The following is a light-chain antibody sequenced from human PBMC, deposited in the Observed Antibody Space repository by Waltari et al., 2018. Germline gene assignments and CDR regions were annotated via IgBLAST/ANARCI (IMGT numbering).Light chain of an antibody. Sequence: DIQLTQSPSFLSASVGDRVPITCRASQGISTDLAWYQQKPGKAPTLLIYAASTLQSGVPSRFSGSGSGTEFTLTISSLQPEDFATYYCQHLNSYPITFGQGTRLDIK. CDR3: QHLNSYPIT. CDR2: AAS. CDR1: QGISTD. V-gene: IGKV1-9*01. J-gene: IGKJ5*01.